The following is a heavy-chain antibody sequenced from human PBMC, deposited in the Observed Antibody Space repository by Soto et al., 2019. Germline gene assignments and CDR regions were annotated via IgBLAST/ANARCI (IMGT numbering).Heavy chain of an antibody. V-gene: IGHV1-46*01. CDR3: ARGSSSGSGGTGVLNV. Sequence: QVQLAQSGAEVKKPGASVKVSCQASGYTFTKHYMHWVRQAPGQGLEWMGVINPANASPQDAQKCQGRVTVTSDTSTSTVCMELTTLTSADTAVCYCARGSSSGSGGTGVLNVWGQGTMVTVSS. CDR2: INPANASP. J-gene: IGHJ3*01. D-gene: IGHD3-10*01. CDR1: GYTFTKHY.